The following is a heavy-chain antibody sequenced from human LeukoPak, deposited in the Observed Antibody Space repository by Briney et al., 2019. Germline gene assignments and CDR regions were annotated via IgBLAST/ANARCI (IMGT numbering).Heavy chain of an antibody. V-gene: IGHV4-59*01. Sequence: SETLSLTCTVSGGSFSSYYWSWIRQPPGKGLEWIGYIDYSGSTNYNPSLKSRVTISVDTSKNQFSLKLSSVTAADTAVYYCARIYCSSTSCPNDYWGQGTLVTVSS. CDR1: GGSFSSYY. CDR2: IDYSGST. D-gene: IGHD2-2*01. CDR3: ARIYCSSTSCPNDY. J-gene: IGHJ4*02.